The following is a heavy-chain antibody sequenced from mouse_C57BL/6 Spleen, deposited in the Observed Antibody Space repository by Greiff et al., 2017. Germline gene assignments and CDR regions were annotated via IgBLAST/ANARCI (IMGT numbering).Heavy chain of an antibody. Sequence: VQLQESGAELVKPGASVKISCKASGYAFSSYWMNWVKQRPGKGLEWIGQIYPGDGDTNYNGKFKGKATLTADKSSSTAYMQLSSLTSEDSAVYFCARGTTVVEGGYWGQGTALTVSS. CDR2: IYPGDGDT. J-gene: IGHJ2*01. D-gene: IGHD1-1*01. CDR3: ARGTTVVEGGY. V-gene: IGHV1-80*01. CDR1: GYAFSSYW.